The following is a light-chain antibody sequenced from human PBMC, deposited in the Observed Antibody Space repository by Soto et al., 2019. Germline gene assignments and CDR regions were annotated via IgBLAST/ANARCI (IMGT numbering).Light chain of an antibody. CDR3: QQYSNWPPIT. CDR1: QSVSSN. J-gene: IGKJ5*01. CDR2: DTS. Sequence: EIVLTQSPGPLSLSPGERATLSCRASQSVSSNLAWYQQKPGQAPRLLIYDTSTRATGIPARFSGSGSGTEFTLTISSLQSEDFAVYYCQQYSNWPPITFGQGSRLEIK. V-gene: IGKV3-15*01.